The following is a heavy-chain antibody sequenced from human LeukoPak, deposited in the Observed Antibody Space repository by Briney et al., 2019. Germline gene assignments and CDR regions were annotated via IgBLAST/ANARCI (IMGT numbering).Heavy chain of an antibody. V-gene: IGHV1-2*02. Sequence: AASVKVSCKASGYTFSSYGINWVRQAPGQGLEWMGWINPNSGGRNYAQRFQGRLTMTRDTSISTAYMELSRLRSDDTAVYYCAREYGYGRSNAFDIWGQGTVVTVSS. CDR1: GYTFSSYG. CDR3: AREYGYGRSNAFDI. D-gene: IGHD5-18*01. CDR2: INPNSGGR. J-gene: IGHJ3*02.